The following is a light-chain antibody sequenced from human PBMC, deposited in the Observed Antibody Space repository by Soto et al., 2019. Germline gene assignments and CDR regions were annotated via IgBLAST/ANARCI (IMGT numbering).Light chain of an antibody. CDR3: RSYVVNSIPR. V-gene: IGLV2-23*01. CDR2: EGN. CDR1: SSDIGSFNL. J-gene: IGLJ2*01. Sequence: QSALTQPASVSVSPGQSITISCTGTSSDIGSFNLVSWYQHHPGKAPKLIIYEGNTRPSGVSNRFSGSKYDNMTSLTISALQAEDEADYYCRSYVVNSIPRFGGGTQLTVL.